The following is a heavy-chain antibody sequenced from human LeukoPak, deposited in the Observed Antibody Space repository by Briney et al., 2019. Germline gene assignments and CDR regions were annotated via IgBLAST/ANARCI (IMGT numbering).Heavy chain of an antibody. CDR2: VYYTGRT. Sequence: PSETLSLTCTVSDGSITGYYWSWIRQPPGKGLEWIAYVYYTGRTLYNPSLESRVTISVDTSKTQFSLKLTSVTAADTAVYYCARHIPVSYDAFDLWGRGTTLTVSS. CDR3: ARHIPVSYDAFDL. CDR1: DGSITGYY. D-gene: IGHD6-19*01. V-gene: IGHV4-59*08. J-gene: IGHJ3*01.